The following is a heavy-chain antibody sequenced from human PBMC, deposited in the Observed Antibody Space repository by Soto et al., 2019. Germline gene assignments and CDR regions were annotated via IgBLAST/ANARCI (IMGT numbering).Heavy chain of an antibody. CDR1: GYIFVNYG. CDR2: ISPYTGNT. D-gene: IGHD3-16*01. V-gene: IGHV1-18*01. CDR3: VMVDNYVTPTPQDV. Sequence: QVQLVQSGDAVKKPGASVKVSCKASGYIFVNYGIAWVRQAPGQGLEWMGWISPYTGNTHSATKVQGRLTMTTDTSTSKAYMDLGSLTADDTAVYYCVMVDNYVTPTPQDVWGQGTTVTVSS. J-gene: IGHJ6*02.